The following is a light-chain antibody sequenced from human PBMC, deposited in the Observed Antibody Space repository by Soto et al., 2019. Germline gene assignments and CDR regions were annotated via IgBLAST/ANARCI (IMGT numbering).Light chain of an antibody. Sequence: EVVLTQSPGTLSVSPGESATLSCRASQSVNSHLAWYQQKPGQAPRLLIYGVSGRATGIPDRFGGSGSGTDFTLTISRLEPEDFAVYYCQQYGTSPRLAFGGGTKVEIK. V-gene: IGKV3-20*01. CDR2: GVS. J-gene: IGKJ4*01. CDR1: QSVNSH. CDR3: QQYGTSPRLA.